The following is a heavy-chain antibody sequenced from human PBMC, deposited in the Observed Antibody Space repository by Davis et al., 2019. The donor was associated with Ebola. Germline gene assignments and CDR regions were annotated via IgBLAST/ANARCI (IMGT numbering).Heavy chain of an antibody. Sequence: SETLSLTCTVSGGSISSYYWSWIRQPPGKRLEWMGYIYYNGITIDNPSLKSRVTISVDTSKNQFALNLRSVSAADTAVYFCARARVRGYNYGLDSWGQGTLVTVSS. CDR2: IYYNGIT. J-gene: IGHJ4*02. CDR1: GGSISSYY. CDR3: ARARVRGYNYGLDS. V-gene: IGHV4-59*01. D-gene: IGHD5-18*01.